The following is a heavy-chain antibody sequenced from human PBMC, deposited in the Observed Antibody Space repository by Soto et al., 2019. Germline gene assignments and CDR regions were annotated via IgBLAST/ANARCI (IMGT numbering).Heavy chain of an antibody. CDR1: GFNFSRFT. Sequence: PGGSLRLSCAASGFNFSRFTMHWVRQAPGKGLEWVALISYDGNNGYYADSVKGRFTFSRDNSNNTLYLQMDSLRAEDTAVYYCAKGEVRGIIPSYFDYWGLGTLVTVSS. CDR3: AKGEVRGIIPSYFDY. D-gene: IGHD3-10*01. V-gene: IGHV3-30-3*01. CDR2: ISYDGNNG. J-gene: IGHJ4*02.